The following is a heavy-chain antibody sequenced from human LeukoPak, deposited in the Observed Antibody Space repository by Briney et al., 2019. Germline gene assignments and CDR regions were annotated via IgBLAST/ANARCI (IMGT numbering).Heavy chain of an antibody. CDR3: ARLLPQGSGSYNWFDP. J-gene: IGHJ5*02. Sequence: SQTLSLTCTGSGGSVSGASVGRGSHFRNWIRQSPWKGLEWIGYIYQSGSTYFNPSLKSRVSISIDTSKNQFSLKLSSVTAADTAVYYCARLLPQGSGSYNWFDPWGQGTLVTVSS. V-gene: IGHV4-30-2*06. CDR1: GASVGRGSHF. D-gene: IGHD3-10*01. CDR2: IYQSGST.